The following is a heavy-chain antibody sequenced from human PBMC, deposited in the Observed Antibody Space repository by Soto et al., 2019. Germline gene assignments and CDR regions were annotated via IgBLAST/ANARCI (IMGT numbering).Heavy chain of an antibody. CDR2: IGAYNGNT. Sequence: QVQLVQSGAEVKKPGASVKVSCKASGYTFTSYGITWVRQAPGQGLEWVGWIGAYNGNTNYAQKLQGRVTMTTDTSTSTAYMELRSLTSDDTTVYYCARESTGSYPEDYWGQGTLVTVSS. V-gene: IGHV1-18*01. CDR3: ARESTGSYPEDY. D-gene: IGHD1-26*01. J-gene: IGHJ4*02. CDR1: GYTFTSYG.